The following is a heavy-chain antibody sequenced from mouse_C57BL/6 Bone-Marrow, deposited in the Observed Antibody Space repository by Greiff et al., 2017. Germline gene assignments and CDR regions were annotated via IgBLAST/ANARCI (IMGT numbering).Heavy chain of an antibody. CDR3: TRFDYGGFAY. D-gene: IGHD1-1*01. CDR1: GYTFTSSW. J-gene: IGHJ3*01. CDR2: IYPGNSDT. Sequence: EVQGVESGTVLARPGASVKMSCKTSGYTFTSSWMHWVKQRPGQGLEWIGAIYPGNSDTSYNQKFKGKDKLTAVTSASTAYMELSSLTNEDSAVYYCTRFDYGGFAYWGQGTLVTVSA. V-gene: IGHV1-5*01.